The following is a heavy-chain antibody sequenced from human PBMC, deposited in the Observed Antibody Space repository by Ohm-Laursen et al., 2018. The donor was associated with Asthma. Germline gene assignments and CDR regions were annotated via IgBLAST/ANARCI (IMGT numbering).Heavy chain of an antibody. D-gene: IGHD5-12*01. Sequence: ASVKVSCKASGYTFTSYGISWVRQAPGQGLEWMGRINPNSGGTNYAQKFQGRVTMTRDTSISTAYMELSRLRSDDTAVYYCARDYSGYDSPDYWGQGTLVTVSS. CDR2: INPNSGGT. CDR1: GYTFTSYG. CDR3: ARDYSGYDSPDY. J-gene: IGHJ4*02. V-gene: IGHV1-2*06.